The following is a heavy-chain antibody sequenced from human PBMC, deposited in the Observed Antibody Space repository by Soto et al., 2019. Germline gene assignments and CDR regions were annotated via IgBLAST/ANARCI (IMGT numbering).Heavy chain of an antibody. D-gene: IGHD6-13*01. CDR3: ARSFILWAAAGNWFDP. CDR1: GDSVPSNSAA. Sequence: SQTLSLTCAISGDSVPSNSAAWNWIRQSPSRGLEWLGRTYYRSKWYNDYAVSVKSRITINPDTSKNQFSLQLNSVTPEDTAVYYCARSFILWAAAGNWFDPWGQGTLVTVSS. CDR2: TYYRSKWYN. J-gene: IGHJ5*02. V-gene: IGHV6-1*01.